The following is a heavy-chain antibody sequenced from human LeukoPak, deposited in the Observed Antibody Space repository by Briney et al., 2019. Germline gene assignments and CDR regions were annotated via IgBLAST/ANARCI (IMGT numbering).Heavy chain of an antibody. CDR3: ARSGSYAFDY. V-gene: IGHV3-48*01. Sequence: GGSLRLSCAASGFTFSSYSKNWVRQAPGKGLGWVSYVSSSSSTIYYADSVKGRFTISRDNAKNSLYLQMNSLRAEDTAVYYCARSGSYAFDYWGQGTLVTVS. CDR1: GFTFSSYS. D-gene: IGHD1-26*01. J-gene: IGHJ4*02. CDR2: VSSSSSTI.